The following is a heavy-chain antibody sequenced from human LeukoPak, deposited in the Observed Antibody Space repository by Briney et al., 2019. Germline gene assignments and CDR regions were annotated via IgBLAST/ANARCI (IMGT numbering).Heavy chain of an antibody. CDR3: ARSRHSYDSSGFPHY. CDR2: INWNGGSR. J-gene: IGHJ4*02. Sequence: GGSLRLSCAAYGFTFSSYSMNWVRQAPGKGLEWVSGINWNGGSRGYADSVKGRFTISRDNAKNSLYLQMNSLRTEDTALYYCARSRHSYDSSGFPHYWGQGTLVTVSS. V-gene: IGHV3-20*04. D-gene: IGHD3-22*01. CDR1: GFTFSSYS.